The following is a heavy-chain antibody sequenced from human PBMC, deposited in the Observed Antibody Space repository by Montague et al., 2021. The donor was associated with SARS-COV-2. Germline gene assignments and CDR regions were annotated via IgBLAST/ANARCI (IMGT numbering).Heavy chain of an antibody. CDR3: TREGGY. CDR1: GGSVSSGGFY. V-gene: IGHV4-61*08. Sequence: SETLSLTCTVSGGSVSSGGFYWNWIRQPPGKGLEWIGYMYSSGSTNYNPSLKSRVTISLDASKNQFSLRLCSVTPADTAVYYCTREGGYWSQGTLVTVSS. J-gene: IGHJ4*02. D-gene: IGHD1-26*01. CDR2: MYSSGST.